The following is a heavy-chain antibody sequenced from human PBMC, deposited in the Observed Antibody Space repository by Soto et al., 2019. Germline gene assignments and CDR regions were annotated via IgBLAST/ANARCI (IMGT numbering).Heavy chain of an antibody. Sequence: SETLSLTCTVSGGSISSSSYYWGWIRQPPGKGLEWIGSIYYSGSTYYNPSLKSRVTISVDTSKNQFSLKLSSVTAADTAVYYCARIRRDWNDEHAFDIWGQGTMVTVSS. J-gene: IGHJ3*02. D-gene: IGHD1-1*01. CDR1: GGSISSSSYY. V-gene: IGHV4-39*01. CDR2: IYYSGST. CDR3: ARIRRDWNDEHAFDI.